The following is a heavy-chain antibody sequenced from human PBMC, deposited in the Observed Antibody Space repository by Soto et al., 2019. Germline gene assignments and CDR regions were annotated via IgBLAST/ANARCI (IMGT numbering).Heavy chain of an antibody. J-gene: IGHJ4*02. CDR1: GFSFSSYA. D-gene: IGHD3-10*01. V-gene: IGHV3-23*01. CDR2: ISGSGGRT. CDR3: ATSLWFGELYPYFDS. Sequence: EVQLLESGGGLVQPGGSLRLSCAASGFSFSSYAMSWGRQAPGKGLEWVSAISGSGGRTHYADSVKGRFTISRDNSRNTLFLQMNSLRAEDTAVYYCATSLWFGELYPYFDSWGQGTLITVSS.